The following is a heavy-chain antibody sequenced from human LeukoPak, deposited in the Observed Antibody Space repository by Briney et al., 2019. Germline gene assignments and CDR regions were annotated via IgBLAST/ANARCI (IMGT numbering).Heavy chain of an antibody. V-gene: IGHV3-23*01. D-gene: IGHD2-15*01. CDR2: ISGSGGST. J-gene: IGHJ4*02. CDR3: AKRYCSGGSCYVHFDY. CDR1: GLTISSNY. Sequence: GGSLKLSCAASGLTISSNYMSWVRQAPGKGLEWVSGISGSGGSTYYADSVKGRFTISRDNSKNTLYLQMNSLRAEDTAVYYCAKRYCSGGSCYVHFDYWGQGTLVTVSS.